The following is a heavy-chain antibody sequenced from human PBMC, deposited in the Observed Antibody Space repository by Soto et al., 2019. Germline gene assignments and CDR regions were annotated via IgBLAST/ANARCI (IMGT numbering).Heavy chain of an antibody. CDR1: GFTFSSYW. V-gene: IGHV3-7*01. Sequence: EVQLVESGGGLVQPGGSLRLSCAASGFTFSSYWMSWVRQAPGKGLEWVANIKQDGSEKYYVDSVKGRFTISRDNAKNSLELQMNSLSAEATAVYYCARECGSGGSCSGFDPWGQGTLVTVSS. CDR3: ARECGSGGSCSGFDP. J-gene: IGHJ5*02. D-gene: IGHD2-15*01. CDR2: IKQDGSEK.